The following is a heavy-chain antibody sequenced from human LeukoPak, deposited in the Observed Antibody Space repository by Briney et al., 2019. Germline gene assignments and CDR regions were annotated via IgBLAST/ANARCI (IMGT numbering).Heavy chain of an antibody. J-gene: IGHJ4*02. Sequence: GGTLRLYCAASGFTFSSYSMHRLPQAQGIGLKGMVILRYDASNKSYADSVKGLFASSRDNSKNTLYLQMNSLRAEDTAVYYCAKDYYDFWSGYYPDYWGQGTLVTVSS. CDR1: GFTFSSYS. D-gene: IGHD3-3*01. CDR3: AKDYYDFWSGYYPDY. V-gene: IGHV3-30*02. CDR2: LRYDASNK.